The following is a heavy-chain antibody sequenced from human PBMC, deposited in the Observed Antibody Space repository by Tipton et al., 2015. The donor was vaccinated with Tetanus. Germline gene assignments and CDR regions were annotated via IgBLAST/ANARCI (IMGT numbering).Heavy chain of an antibody. CDR3: ARRSLTNYGLDV. CDR2: ISSTSTYI. CDR1: GFTLSRFG. J-gene: IGHJ6*02. Sequence: SLRLSCEVSGFTLSRFGMNWVRQAPGKGLEWTSSISSTSTYIYYANSVKGRFTISRDSAKNTLYLQMNSLRPDDTSIYYCARRSLTNYGLDVWGQGTTVTVSS. D-gene: IGHD1/OR15-1a*01. V-gene: IGHV3-21*01.